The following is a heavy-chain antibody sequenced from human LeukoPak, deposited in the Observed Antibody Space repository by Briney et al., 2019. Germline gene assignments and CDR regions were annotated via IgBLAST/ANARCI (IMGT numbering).Heavy chain of an antibody. CDR1: GFTFSSYW. D-gene: IGHD6-13*01. Sequence: GGSLRLSCAASGFTFSSYWMSWVRQAPGKGLEWVANINQDGSGKEYVDSVKGRFTISRDNARKSLSLQMNSLRAEDTAVYYCAKGLGYSSSWADYWGQGTLVTVSS. J-gene: IGHJ4*02. CDR2: INQDGSGK. CDR3: AKGLGYSSSWADY. V-gene: IGHV3-7*01.